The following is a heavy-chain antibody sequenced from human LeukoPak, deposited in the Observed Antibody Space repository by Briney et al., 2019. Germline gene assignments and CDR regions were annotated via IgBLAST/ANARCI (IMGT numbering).Heavy chain of an antibody. CDR3: ARDREIVVVPAAHNWFDP. D-gene: IGHD2-2*01. Sequence: ASVKVSCKASGYTFTSYYMHWVRQAPGQGLEWMGWINPNSGGTNYAQKFQGRVTMTRDTSISTASMELRRLRSDDTAVYYCARDREIVVVPAAHNWFDPWGQGTLVTVSS. J-gene: IGHJ5*02. CDR2: INPNSGGT. V-gene: IGHV1-2*02. CDR1: GYTFTSYY.